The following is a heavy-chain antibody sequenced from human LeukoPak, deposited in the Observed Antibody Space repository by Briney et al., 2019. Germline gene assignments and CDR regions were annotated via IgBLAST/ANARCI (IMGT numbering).Heavy chain of an antibody. CDR2: IYYSGST. D-gene: IGHD3-3*01. J-gene: IGHJ6*02. V-gene: IGHV4-61*08. CDR3: AREGPSFWSGPDYGMDV. Sequence: SETLSLTCTVSGVSISSGGYYWSWIRQYPGKGLEWIGYIYYSGSTNYNPSLKSRVTISVDTSKNQFSLKLSSVTAADTAVYYCAREGPSFWSGPDYGMDVWGQGTTVTVSS. CDR1: GVSISSGGYY.